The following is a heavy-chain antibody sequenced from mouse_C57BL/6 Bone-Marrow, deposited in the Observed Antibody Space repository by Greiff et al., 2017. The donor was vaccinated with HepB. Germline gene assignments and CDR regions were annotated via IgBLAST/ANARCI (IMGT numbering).Heavy chain of an antibody. CDR3: ARGYYSPY. CDR2: INPNNGGT. Sequence: EVKLQQSGPELVKPGASVKISCKASGYTFTDYYMNWVKQSHGKSLEWIGDINPNNGGTSYNQKFKGKATLTVDKSSSTACMELRSLTSEDSAVYYCARGYYSPYWGQGTLVTVSA. D-gene: IGHD2-12*01. J-gene: IGHJ3*01. V-gene: IGHV1-26*01. CDR1: GYTFTDYY.